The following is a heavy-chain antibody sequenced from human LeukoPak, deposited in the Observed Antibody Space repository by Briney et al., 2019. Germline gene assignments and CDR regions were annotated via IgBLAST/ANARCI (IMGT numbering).Heavy chain of an antibody. CDR3: ARGPRYNWNSNYFPFDY. CDR1: GFTFSDCY. D-gene: IGHD1-7*01. Sequence: GGSLRLSCAASGFTFSDCYMSWFRQAPGKGLEWVSYISDSGSAISYADSVKGRFTISRDNAKNSLYLQMNSLRVEDTAVYYCARGPRYNWNSNYFPFDYWGQGTLVTVSS. J-gene: IGHJ4*02. CDR2: ISDSGSAI. V-gene: IGHV3-11*04.